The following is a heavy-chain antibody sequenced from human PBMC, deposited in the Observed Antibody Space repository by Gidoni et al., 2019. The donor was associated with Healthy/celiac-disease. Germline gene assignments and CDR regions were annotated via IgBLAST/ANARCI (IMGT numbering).Heavy chain of an antibody. CDR3: ARDPRGYSYGYVDY. D-gene: IGHD5-18*01. CDR1: GFPFRSYA. J-gene: IGHJ4*02. V-gene: IGHV3-30-3*01. Sequence: QVQLVESGGGVVQPGRSLRLSCAASGFPFRSYAMHWVRQAPGKGLEWVAVISYDGSNKYYADSVKGRFTISRDNSKNTLYLQMNSLRAEDTAVYYCARDPRGYSYGYVDYWGQGTLVTVSS. CDR2: ISYDGSNK.